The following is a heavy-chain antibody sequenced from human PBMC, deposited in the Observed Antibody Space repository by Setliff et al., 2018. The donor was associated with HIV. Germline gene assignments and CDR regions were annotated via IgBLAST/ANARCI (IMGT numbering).Heavy chain of an antibody. D-gene: IGHD3-10*01. J-gene: IGHJ4*02. Sequence: SGPTLVNPTLQETLSLTCTVSGASLTDTNTFYYWPWIRQSPGKGLEWVGSFYSSGDTYYNPSLRSRVTISVDTSKTQMYLRLSSVTAADTALYFCGRRDLLSEPYWGQGTLVTVSS. CDR2: FYSSGDT. CDR1: GASLTDTNTFYY. V-gene: IGHV4-39*01. CDR3: GRRDLLSEPY.